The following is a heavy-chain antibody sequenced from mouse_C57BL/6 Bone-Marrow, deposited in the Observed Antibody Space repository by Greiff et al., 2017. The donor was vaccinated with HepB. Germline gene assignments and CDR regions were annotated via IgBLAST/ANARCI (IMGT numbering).Heavy chain of an antibody. V-gene: IGHV10-3*01. Sequence: EVQGVESGGGLVQPKGSLKLSCAASGFTFNTYAMHWVRQAPGKGLEWVARIRSKSSNYATYYADSVKDRFTISRDDSQSMLYLQMNNLKTEDPAMDYCVRATVVGTDYAMDYWGQGTSVTVSS. CDR2: IRSKSSNYAT. CDR3: VRATVVGTDYAMDY. D-gene: IGHD1-1*01. CDR1: GFTFNTYA. J-gene: IGHJ4*01.